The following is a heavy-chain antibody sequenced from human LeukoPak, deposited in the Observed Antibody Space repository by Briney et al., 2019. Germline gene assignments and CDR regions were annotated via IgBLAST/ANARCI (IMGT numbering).Heavy chain of an antibody. CDR2: INASSGRT. V-gene: IGHV1-46*01. CDR1: GYTFTSYY. J-gene: IGHJ5*02. CDR3: AIGGLPARSWFDP. Sequence: ASVRVSFKASGYTFTSYYMNWVRQAPGQGLEWMGIINASSGRTTYAQKFQGRVTMTRDTSTSTVYMELTSLRSEDTAVFYCAIGGLPARSWFDPWGQGTLVTVSS. D-gene: IGHD3/OR15-3a*01.